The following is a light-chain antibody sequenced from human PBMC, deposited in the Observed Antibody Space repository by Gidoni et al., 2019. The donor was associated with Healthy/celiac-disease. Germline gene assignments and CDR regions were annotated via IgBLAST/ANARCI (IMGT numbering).Light chain of an antibody. Sequence: PGERATLFCRATQPVSGNFLAWYQQKPGQPPSLLIYDTSRRATGVPDRFSGSGSGTDFSLLISRLQTEDSALYYCQQYGASPLTFGGGTRVEIK. CDR2: DTS. V-gene: IGKV3-20*01. J-gene: IGKJ4*01. CDR1: QPVSGNF. CDR3: QQYGASPLT.